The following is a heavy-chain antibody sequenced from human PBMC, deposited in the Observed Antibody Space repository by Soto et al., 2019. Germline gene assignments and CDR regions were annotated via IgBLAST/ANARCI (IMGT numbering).Heavy chain of an antibody. CDR1: GGTFSSYT. V-gene: IGHV1-69*02. CDR2: IIPILGIA. Sequence: QVQLVQSGAEVKKPGSSVKVSCKASGGTFSSYTISWVRQAPGQGLEWMGRIIPILGIANYAQKFQGRVTITADKSTSTAYMKLSSLRSEDTAVYYCARGRDTAMAAQPDYWGQGTLVTVSS. J-gene: IGHJ4*02. D-gene: IGHD5-18*01. CDR3: ARGRDTAMAAQPDY.